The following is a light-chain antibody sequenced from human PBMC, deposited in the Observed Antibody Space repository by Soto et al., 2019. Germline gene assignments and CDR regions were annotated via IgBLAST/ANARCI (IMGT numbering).Light chain of an antibody. CDR2: GAS. CDR3: QQYVSSPPYT. J-gene: IGKJ2*01. V-gene: IGKV3-20*01. CDR1: QSISSTY. Sequence: EIVLTQSPGTLSLSPGERATLSCRASQSISSTYLAWYQQRPGQAPRLLIYGASSRATGIPDRFSGSGSGTDFTLTISRLEPEDFAVYYCQQYVSSPPYTFGQGTNLEIK.